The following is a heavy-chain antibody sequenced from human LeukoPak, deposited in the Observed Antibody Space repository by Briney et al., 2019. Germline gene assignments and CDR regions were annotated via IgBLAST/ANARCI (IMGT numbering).Heavy chain of an antibody. D-gene: IGHD4-23*01. J-gene: IGHJ3*02. Sequence: SETLSLTCTVSGGSIITYYWSWIRQPAGKGLEWIGRIYSSGTTNYNPSLKSRVTMSVDTSKNQFSLKLSSVTAADTAVYYCAREEGGNDAFDIWGQGTMVTVSS. CDR1: GGSIITYY. V-gene: IGHV4-4*07. CDR2: IYSSGTT. CDR3: AREEGGNDAFDI.